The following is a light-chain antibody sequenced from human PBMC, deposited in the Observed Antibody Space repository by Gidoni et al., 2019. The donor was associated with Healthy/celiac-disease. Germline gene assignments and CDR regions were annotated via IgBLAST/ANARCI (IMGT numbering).Light chain of an antibody. J-gene: IGKJ3*01. CDR1: QSVSSY. CDR3: QQRSNWPRT. V-gene: IGKV3-11*01. Sequence: ELVLTQSPATLSLSPGERATLSCRASQSVSSYLAWYQQKPGQAPRLLIYDASNRATGIPARFSGSGSGTDVTLTISSLEPEDFAVYYCQQRSNWPRTFGPGTKVDIK. CDR2: DAS.